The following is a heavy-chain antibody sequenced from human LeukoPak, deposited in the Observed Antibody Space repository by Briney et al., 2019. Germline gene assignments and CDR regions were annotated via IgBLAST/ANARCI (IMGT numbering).Heavy chain of an antibody. J-gene: IGHJ4*02. Sequence: GGSLRLSCAASGFTFSSYGMHWVRQAPGKGLEWVAVISYDGSNKYYADSVKGRFTISRDNSKNTLYLQMNSPRAEDTAVYYCAKAKHSSGYYYSFDYWGQGTLVTVSS. CDR1: GFTFSSYG. CDR2: ISYDGSNK. D-gene: IGHD3-22*01. CDR3: AKAKHSSGYYYSFDY. V-gene: IGHV3-30*18.